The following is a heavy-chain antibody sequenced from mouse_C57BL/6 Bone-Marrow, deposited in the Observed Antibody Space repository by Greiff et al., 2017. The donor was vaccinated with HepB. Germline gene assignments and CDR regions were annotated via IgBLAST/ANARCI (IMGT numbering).Heavy chain of an antibody. CDR3: ARRGYYGSSSAWFAY. V-gene: IGHV1-55*01. D-gene: IGHD1-1*01. Sequence: QVQLQQPGAELVKPGASVKMSCKASGYTFTSYWITWVKQRPGQGLEWIGDIYPGSGSTNYNEKFKSKATLTVDTSSSTAYMQLSSLTSEDSAVYYCARRGYYGSSSAWFAYWGQGTLVTVSA. CDR1: GYTFTSYW. J-gene: IGHJ3*01. CDR2: IYPGSGST.